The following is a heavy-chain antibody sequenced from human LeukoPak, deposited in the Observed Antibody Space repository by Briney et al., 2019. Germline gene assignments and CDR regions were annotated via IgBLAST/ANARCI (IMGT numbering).Heavy chain of an antibody. V-gene: IGHV3-21*01. CDR2: ISSSSSYI. CDR1: GFTFSSYS. CDR3: ARDATMITFGGVIVPDF. D-gene: IGHD3-16*02. J-gene: IGHJ4*02. Sequence: GGSLRLPCAASGFTFSSYSMNWVRQAPGKGLEWVSSISSSSSYIFYTDSVKGRFTISRDNAKNSLYLQMGSLRAEDTAVYYCARDATMITFGGVIVPDFWGQGTLVTVSS.